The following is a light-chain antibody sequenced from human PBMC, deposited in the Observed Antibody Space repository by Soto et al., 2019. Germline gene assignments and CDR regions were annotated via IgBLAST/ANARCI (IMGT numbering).Light chain of an antibody. CDR3: QQYNTYPLT. CDR1: QSSSTW. CDR2: KAA. J-gene: IGKJ4*01. V-gene: IGKV1-5*03. Sequence: DIQMTQSPSTLSASVGDRVTITCRASQSSSTWLAWYQQKPGKAPKLLIYKAASLESGVPSRISGSGSGTEFPLTINSLQPDDLATYYCQQYNTYPLTFGGGTTVEIQ.